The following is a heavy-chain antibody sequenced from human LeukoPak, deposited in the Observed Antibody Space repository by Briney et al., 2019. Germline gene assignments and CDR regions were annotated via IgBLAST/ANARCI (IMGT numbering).Heavy chain of an antibody. V-gene: IGHV3-7*01. D-gene: IGHD3-22*01. J-gene: IGHJ3*01. CDR3: ARDASYYDSSGYYDAFDV. CDR1: GFTFSSYW. Sequence: GGSLRLSCAASGFTFSSYWMIWVRRAPGKGPEWVANIKPDGSVKYYVDSVQGRFTISRDNAKNSLYLQLNSLRAEDTAVYYCARDASYYDSSGYYDAFDVWGQGTMVTVSS. CDR2: IKPDGSVK.